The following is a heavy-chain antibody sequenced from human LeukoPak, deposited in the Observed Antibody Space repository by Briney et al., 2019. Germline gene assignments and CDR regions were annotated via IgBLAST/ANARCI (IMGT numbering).Heavy chain of an antibody. J-gene: IGHJ4*02. V-gene: IGHV4-59*01. D-gene: IGHD5-12*01. CDR3: ARVGGYSGYAVI. CDR1: GGSISSYY. Sequence: SETLSLTCTVSGGSISSYYWSWIRKPPGKGLEWIRYIYYSGSTNYSPSLKSRVTISINTSKNQFSLKLSSVAAADTAVYCCARVGGYSGYAVIWGQGTLVTVSS. CDR2: IYYSGST.